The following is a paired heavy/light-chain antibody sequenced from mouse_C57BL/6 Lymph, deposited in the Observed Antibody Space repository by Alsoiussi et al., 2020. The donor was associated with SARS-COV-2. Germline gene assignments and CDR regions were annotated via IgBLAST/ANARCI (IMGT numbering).Heavy chain of an antibody. CDR1: GYTFTSYW. D-gene: IGHD1-1*01. CDR2: INPSSGYT. CDR3: ARGGYYGSSSFAY. J-gene: IGHJ3*01. Sequence: QVQLQQSGAELAKPGASVKLSCKASGYTFTSYWMHWVKQRPGQGLEWIGYINPSSGYTKYNQKFKDKATLTADKSSSTAYMQLSSLTYEDSAVYYCARGGYYGSSSFAYWGQGTLVTVSA. V-gene: IGHV1-7*01.
Light chain of an antibody. CDR1: QDIVKN. J-gene: IGKJ2*01. CDR2: YAT. CDR3: LQFYEFPYT. Sequence: EIQMTQSPSSMSASLGDRITITCQATQDIVKNLNWYQQKPGKPPSFLIYYATELAEGVPSRFSGSGSGSDYSLTISNLESEDFADYYCLQFYEFPYTFGGGTKLEIK. V-gene: IGKV14-130*01.